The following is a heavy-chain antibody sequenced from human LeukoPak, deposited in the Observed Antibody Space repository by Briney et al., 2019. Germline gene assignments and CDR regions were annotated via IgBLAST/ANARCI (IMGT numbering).Heavy chain of an antibody. Sequence: ASVKVSCKASGYTFTSYGISWVRQAPGQGLEWMGWISAYNGNTNYAQKFQGRVTMTTDTSTTTAYMELRSLRSDDTAVYYCARKYYYDSSGYYYAFDSWGQGTLVTVSS. J-gene: IGHJ4*02. CDR1: GYTFTSYG. CDR2: ISAYNGNT. CDR3: ARKYYYDSSGYYYAFDS. D-gene: IGHD3-22*01. V-gene: IGHV1-18*01.